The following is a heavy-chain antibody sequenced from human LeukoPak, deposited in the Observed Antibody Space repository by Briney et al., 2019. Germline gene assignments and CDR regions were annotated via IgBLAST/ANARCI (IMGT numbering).Heavy chain of an antibody. J-gene: IGHJ4*02. CDR1: GFTFSDYN. CDR2: ISSSSSYI. V-gene: IGHV3-21*01. CDR3: ARDHLRGGSSWYFDY. D-gene: IGHD6-13*01. Sequence: PGGSLRLSCAASGFTFSDYNMRWIRQAPGKGLEWVSSISSSSSYIYYADSVKGRFTISRDNAKNSLYLQMNSLRAEDTAVYYCARDHLRGGSSWYFDYWGQGTLVTVSS.